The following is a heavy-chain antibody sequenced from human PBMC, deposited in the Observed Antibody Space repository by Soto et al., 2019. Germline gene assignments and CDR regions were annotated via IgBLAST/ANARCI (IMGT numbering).Heavy chain of an antibody. V-gene: IGHV4-39*01. Sequence: SETRSLTRTVAGGSISSGSYCGGWIREPPGKGLEWIGGIYDSGSTYYNPSLRSRVTISVDTSKNHFSRTLSSLTAADTAVYYCARHHNDGALEYFPQWGRGTLVPVSS. D-gene: IGHD1-1*01. CDR3: ARHHNDGALEYFPQ. J-gene: IGHJ1*01. CDR1: GGSISSGSYC. CDR2: IYDSGST.